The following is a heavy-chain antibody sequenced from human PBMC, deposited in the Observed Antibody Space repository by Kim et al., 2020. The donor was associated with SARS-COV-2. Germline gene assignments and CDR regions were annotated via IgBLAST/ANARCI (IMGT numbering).Heavy chain of an antibody. V-gene: IGHV3-9*01. Sequence: GGSLRLSFAASGFTFDDYAMHWVRQAPGKGLEWVSGISWNSGSIGYADSVKGRFTISRDNAKNSLYLQMNSLRAEDTALYYCAKDLADYDILTGYPYFDYCGQGTLVTVSS. J-gene: IGHJ4*02. CDR1: GFTFDDYA. CDR2: ISWNSGSI. D-gene: IGHD3-9*01. CDR3: AKDLADYDILTGYPYFDY.